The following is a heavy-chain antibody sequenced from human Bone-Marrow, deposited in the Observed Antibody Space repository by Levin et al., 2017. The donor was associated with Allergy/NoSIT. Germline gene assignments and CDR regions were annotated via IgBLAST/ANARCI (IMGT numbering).Heavy chain of an antibody. CDR1: GGSFNDYY. J-gene: IGHJ4*02. V-gene: IGHV4-34*01. D-gene: IGHD3-22*01. CDR3: ARHGFAHYYDSSGYPD. Sequence: PSETLSLTCGVSGGSFNDYYWSWIRQPPGKGLEWIGEINHNGSPKYNPSLQSRVTISIDTSKNQVSLRVTSVTAADTAVYYCARHGFAHYYDSSGYPDWGQGTLVTVSS. CDR2: INHNGSP.